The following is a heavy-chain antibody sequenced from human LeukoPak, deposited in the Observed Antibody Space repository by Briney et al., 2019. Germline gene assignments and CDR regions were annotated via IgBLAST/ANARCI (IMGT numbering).Heavy chain of an antibody. J-gene: IGHJ4*02. Sequence: SETLSLTCTVSGGSISSYYWSWIRQPPGQGLEWIGYIYYSGTTNYNPSLKSRVTISVDTSKNQFSLKLSSVTAADTAVYYCARGVYIAAAQYGYWGQGTLVSVSS. CDR2: IYYSGTT. CDR1: GGSISSYY. V-gene: IGHV4-59*01. D-gene: IGHD6-13*01. CDR3: ARGVYIAAAQYGY.